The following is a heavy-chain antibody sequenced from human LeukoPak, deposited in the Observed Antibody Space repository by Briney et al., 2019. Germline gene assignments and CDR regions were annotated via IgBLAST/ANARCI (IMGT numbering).Heavy chain of an antibody. Sequence: GGSLRLSCAASGFTFSSYEMNWVRRAPGKGLEWVSYISSSGSTIYYADSVKGRFTISRDNAKNSLYLQMNSLRAEDTAVYYCARDTQLWSRSDAFDIWGQGTMVTVSS. CDR2: ISSSGSTI. CDR3: ARDTQLWSRSDAFDI. D-gene: IGHD5-18*01. J-gene: IGHJ3*02. V-gene: IGHV3-48*03. CDR1: GFTFSSYE.